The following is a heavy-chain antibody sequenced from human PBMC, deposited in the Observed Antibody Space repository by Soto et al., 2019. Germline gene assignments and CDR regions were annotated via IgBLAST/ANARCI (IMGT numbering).Heavy chain of an antibody. CDR3: ARHGCSSTSCHYRMDV. V-gene: IGHV4-59*08. CDR1: GGSISSYY. Sequence: PSETLSLTCTVSGGSISSYYWSWIRQPPGKGLEWIVYIYYSGSTNYNSSLESRVTISVDTSKNQFSLKLSSVSAADTAVYYCARHGCSSTSCHYRMDVWGKGTTVTVSS. CDR2: IYYSGST. J-gene: IGHJ6*04. D-gene: IGHD2-2*01.